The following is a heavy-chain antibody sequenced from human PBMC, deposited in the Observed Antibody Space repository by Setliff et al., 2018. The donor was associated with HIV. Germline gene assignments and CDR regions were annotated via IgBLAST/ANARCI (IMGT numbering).Heavy chain of an antibody. V-gene: IGHV4-59*01. CDR2: VYFSGDA. D-gene: IGHD3-16*01. CDR3: ARDLASSYFDF. Sequence: SETLSLTCTVSGASIDRFFWSWIRQPPGRGLEWIGNVYFSGDATYNPSLRSRVSISIQTSRSQFSLTLRSVTAADTATYYCARDLASSYFDFWGQGALVTVSS. CDR1: GASIDRFF. J-gene: IGHJ4*02.